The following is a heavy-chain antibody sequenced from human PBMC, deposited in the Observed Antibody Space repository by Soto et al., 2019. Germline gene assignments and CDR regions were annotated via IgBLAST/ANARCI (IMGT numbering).Heavy chain of an antibody. CDR3: ARDQFPTYYYDSSGYYPIFDY. J-gene: IGHJ4*02. V-gene: IGHV3-33*01. D-gene: IGHD3-22*01. CDR1: GFTFSSYC. Sequence: QVQLVESGGGVVQPGRSLRLSCAASGFTFSSYCMHWVRQAPGKGLEWVAVIWYDGSNKYYADSVKGRFTISRDNSKNTLYLQMNSLRAEDTAVYYCARDQFPTYYYDSSGYYPIFDYWGQGTLVTVSS. CDR2: IWYDGSNK.